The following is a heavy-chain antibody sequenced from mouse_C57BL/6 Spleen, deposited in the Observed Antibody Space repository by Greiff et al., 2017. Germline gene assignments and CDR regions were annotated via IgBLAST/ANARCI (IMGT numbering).Heavy chain of an antibody. CDR3: AREGTGGLFDY. J-gene: IGHJ2*01. V-gene: IGHV1-4*01. CDR1: GYTFTSYT. Sequence: QVQLQQSGAELARPGASVKMSCKASGYTFTSYTMHWVKQRPGQGLEWIGYINPSSGYTKYNQKFKDKATLTEDKSSSTAYMQLSSLTSEDSAVYYCAREGTGGLFDYWGQGTTLTVSS. CDR2: INPSSGYT. D-gene: IGHD3-1*01.